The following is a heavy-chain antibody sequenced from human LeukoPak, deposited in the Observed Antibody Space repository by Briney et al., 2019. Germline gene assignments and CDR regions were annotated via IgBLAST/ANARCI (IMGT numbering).Heavy chain of an antibody. CDR1: GFTFSDYY. V-gene: IGHV3-11*04. Sequence: GGSLRLSCAASGFTFSDYYMSWIRQAPGKGLEWVSYIGSSGSTIYYADSVKGRFSISRDNAKNTLYLQMNSLRVEDTAVYYCARGRPHGNDYRGQGTLVTVSS. CDR2: IGSSGSTI. D-gene: IGHD4-23*01. CDR3: ARGRPHGNDY. J-gene: IGHJ4*02.